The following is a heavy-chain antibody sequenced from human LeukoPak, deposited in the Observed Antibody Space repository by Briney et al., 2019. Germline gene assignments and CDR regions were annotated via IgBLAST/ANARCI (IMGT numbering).Heavy chain of an antibody. V-gene: IGHV3-7*01. CDR3: AREETWIQPWPRYAVYFDY. D-gene: IGHD5-18*01. Sequence: PGGSLRLSCAASGFTFSSYWMSWVRQAPGKGLEWVANIKQDGSEKYYVDSVKGRFTISRDNAKNSLYLQMNSLRAEDTAVYYCAREETWIQPWPRYAVYFDYWGQGTLVTVSS. CDR2: IKQDGSEK. CDR1: GFTFSSYW. J-gene: IGHJ4*02.